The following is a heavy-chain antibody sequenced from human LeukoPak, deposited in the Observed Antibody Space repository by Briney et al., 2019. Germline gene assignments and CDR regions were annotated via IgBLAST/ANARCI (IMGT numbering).Heavy chain of an antibody. CDR3: AKDRYPPSFDY. CDR1: GFTFSSYA. V-gene: IGHV3-21*04. D-gene: IGHD3-16*02. CDR2: ISSSSSYI. J-gene: IGHJ4*02. Sequence: GGSLRLSCAASGFTFSSYAMSWDRQAPGKGLEWVSSISSSSSYIYYADSVKGRFTISRDNAKNSLYLQMNSLRAEDTAVYYCAKDRYPPSFDYWGQGTLVSVSS.